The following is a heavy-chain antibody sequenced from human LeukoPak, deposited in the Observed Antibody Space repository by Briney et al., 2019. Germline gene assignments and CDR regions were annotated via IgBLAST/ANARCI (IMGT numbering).Heavy chain of an antibody. CDR3: ARRGYGDYAPFDY. CDR1: GFTVSSNY. D-gene: IGHD4-17*01. J-gene: IGHJ4*02. CDR2: IYSGGST. Sequence: GGSLRLSCAVSGFTVSSNYMSWVRQAPGKGLDWVSIIYSGGSTYYADSVKGRFTISRDNSKNTLYLQMNSLRAEDTAVYYCARRGYGDYAPFDYWGQGTLVTVSS. V-gene: IGHV3-66*04.